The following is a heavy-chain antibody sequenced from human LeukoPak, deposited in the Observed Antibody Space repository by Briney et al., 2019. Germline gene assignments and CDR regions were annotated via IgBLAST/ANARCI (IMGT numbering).Heavy chain of an antibody. Sequence: GGSLRLSCEASGFTFSTFAMIWVRQPPGKGLEWVSSIFPSGGEIHYADSVRGRFTISRDNSKNTLYLQMNSLRAEDTAVHYCARPYYYDSSGYYSGNDAFDTWGQGTMVTVSS. J-gene: IGHJ3*02. CDR3: ARPYYYDSSGYYSGNDAFDT. CDR2: IFPSGGEI. D-gene: IGHD3-22*01. CDR1: GFTFSTFA. V-gene: IGHV3-23*01.